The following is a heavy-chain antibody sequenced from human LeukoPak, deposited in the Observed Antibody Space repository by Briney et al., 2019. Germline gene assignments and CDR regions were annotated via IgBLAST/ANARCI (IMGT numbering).Heavy chain of an antibody. CDR2: INHRGGT. CDR1: GGSFSGYY. D-gene: IGHD5-24*01. V-gene: IGHV4-34*01. Sequence: SETLSLTCAVYGGSFSGYYWRWIRQPPGKGLEWIGEINHRGGTNYNPSLKGRVTMSVDTSANQFSLKPISVTAADTAVYYCARGTEGDGYNLDYWGQGTLVTVSS. J-gene: IGHJ4*02. CDR3: ARGTEGDGYNLDY.